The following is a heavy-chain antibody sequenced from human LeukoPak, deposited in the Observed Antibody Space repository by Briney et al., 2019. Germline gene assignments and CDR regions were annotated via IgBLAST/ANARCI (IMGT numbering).Heavy chain of an antibody. V-gene: IGHV3-23*01. Sequence: GGSLRLSCAASGFTFSSYAMGWVRQAPGKGLEWVSAISGSGANTYYADSVKGRFTISRDNSKNTLSLQMNTLRVDDTAVYYCAPIGGWGTYPLDYWGQGPLVTVSS. J-gene: IGHJ4*02. CDR2: ISGSGANT. D-gene: IGHD3-16*01. CDR3: APIGGWGTYPLDY. CDR1: GFTFSSYA.